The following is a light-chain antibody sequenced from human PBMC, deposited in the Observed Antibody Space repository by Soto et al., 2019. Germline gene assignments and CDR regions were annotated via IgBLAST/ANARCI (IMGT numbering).Light chain of an antibody. J-gene: IGKJ5*01. CDR3: QQRRSWQVT. V-gene: IGKV3D-11*02. CDR1: QNVRSN. CDR2: DAS. Sequence: EIVMTQSPATLSVSPGERATLSCRASQNVRSNLAWYQQKPGQPPTLLVSDASTRARNIPARFNGSGSGTNFTLTISSLEPEDFAVYYCQQRRSWQVTFGQGTRLEI.